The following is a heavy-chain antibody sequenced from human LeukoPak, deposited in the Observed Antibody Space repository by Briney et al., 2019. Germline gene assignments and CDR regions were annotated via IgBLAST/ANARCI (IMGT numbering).Heavy chain of an antibody. D-gene: IGHD1-26*01. CDR3: AKAPRPWVGGATGSRYYFDY. CDR1: GFTFSSYG. V-gene: IGHV3-30*18. J-gene: IGHJ4*02. CDR2: ISYDGSNK. Sequence: GSLRLSCAASGFTFSSYGMHWVRQAPGKGLEWVGVISYDGSNKYYADSVKGRFTISRDNSKNTLYLQMNSLRAEDTAVYYCAKAPRPWVGGATGSRYYFDYWGQGTLVTVSS.